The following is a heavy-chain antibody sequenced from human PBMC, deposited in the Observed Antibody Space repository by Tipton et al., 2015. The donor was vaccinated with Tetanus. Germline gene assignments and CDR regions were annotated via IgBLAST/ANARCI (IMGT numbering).Heavy chain of an antibody. D-gene: IGHD3-10*01. Sequence: TLSLTCTVSGGSISSSSYYWGWIRQPPGKGLEWIGSIYYSGSTYYNPSLKSRVTISVDTSKNQFSLKLSSVTAADTAVYYCARDTLVGYYGSGSYYRANWFDPWGEGTLVTVSA. CDR2: IYYSGST. CDR3: ARDTLVGYYGSGSYYRANWFDP. J-gene: IGHJ5*02. CDR1: GGSISSSSYY. V-gene: IGHV4-39*07.